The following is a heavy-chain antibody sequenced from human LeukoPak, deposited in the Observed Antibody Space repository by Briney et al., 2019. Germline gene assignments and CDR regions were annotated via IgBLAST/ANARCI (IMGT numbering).Heavy chain of an antibody. CDR3: ARTRIQLWKYFDY. V-gene: IGHV3-48*03. CDR2: ISSSGSTI. Sequence: GGSLRLSCAASGFTFSSYEMNWVRQAPGKGLEWVSYISSSGSTIYYADSVKGRFTISRDNAKNSLYLQMNSLRAEDTAVYYCARTRIQLWKYFDYWGQGTLVTVSS. CDR1: GFTFSSYE. D-gene: IGHD5-18*01. J-gene: IGHJ4*02.